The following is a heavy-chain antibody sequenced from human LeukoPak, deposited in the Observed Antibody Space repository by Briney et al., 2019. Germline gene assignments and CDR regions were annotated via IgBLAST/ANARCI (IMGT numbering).Heavy chain of an antibody. V-gene: IGHV1-24*01. J-gene: IGHJ3*02. D-gene: IGHD6-19*01. CDR1: GYTLSEIS. Sequence: ASVKVSCKVSGYTLSEISMQWVRQVPGEGLEWMGGFDPEDGETIYAQKFQGRVTMTEDTSTDTAYMELSSLRFEDTAAYYCARAKYNSGWYGAFDIWGQGTMVTVSS. CDR2: FDPEDGET. CDR3: ARAKYNSGWYGAFDI.